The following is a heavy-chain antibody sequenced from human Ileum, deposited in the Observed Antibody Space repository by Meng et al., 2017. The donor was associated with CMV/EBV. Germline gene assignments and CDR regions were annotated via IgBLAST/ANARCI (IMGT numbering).Heavy chain of an antibody. CDR3: ASGRLQFTPSALQH. D-gene: IGHD5-24*01. V-gene: IGHV4-34*02. CDR1: GEPLNGFF. Sequence: GQLQSWGAGLVKPPEALSLTCAGSGEPLNGFFCSWIRQPPRRGLEWIGEVNNRGRTNYNPSLKSRLTISIDTSKRQLSLMVTSVTAADSAIYYCASGRLQFTPSALQHWGPGTLVTVSS. J-gene: IGHJ1*01. CDR2: VNNRGRT.